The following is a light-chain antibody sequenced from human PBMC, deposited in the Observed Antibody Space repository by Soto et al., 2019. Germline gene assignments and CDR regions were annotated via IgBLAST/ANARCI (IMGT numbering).Light chain of an antibody. J-gene: IGKJ1*01. CDR1: QHIRND. CDR3: LQDYTFPWT. Sequence: AIRMTQSPSSLSASVGDGVTITCRASQHIRNDLGWYQQKPGRAPKLLIYSSSPLQSGVPSRFNGSGSGTDFTLSISSLQPEDFATYYCLQDYTFPWTFGQGTNVEVK. CDR2: SSS. V-gene: IGKV1-6*01.